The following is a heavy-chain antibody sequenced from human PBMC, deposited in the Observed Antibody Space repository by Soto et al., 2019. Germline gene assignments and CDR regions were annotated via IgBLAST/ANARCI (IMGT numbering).Heavy chain of an antibody. Sequence: AAVKVSCKVSGYTLTELSLHWVRQSPGKGLEWMGGFDPEDGETIYAXXFQGRXXXXXXXXXXTXXMELSSLRSEDTAVYYCATDLHYDFWSGSPDYXXQGTLVTVSS. V-gene: IGHV1-24*01. J-gene: IGHJ4*02. D-gene: IGHD3-3*01. CDR1: GYTLTELS. CDR2: FDPEDGET. CDR3: ATDLHYDFWSGSPDY.